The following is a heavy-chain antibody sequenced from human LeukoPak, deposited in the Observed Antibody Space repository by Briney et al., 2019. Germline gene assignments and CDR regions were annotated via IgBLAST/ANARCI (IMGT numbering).Heavy chain of an antibody. CDR2: MNPNSGNT. D-gene: IGHD3-9*01. J-gene: IGHJ3*02. CDR3: ARENYDILTGYYIGAFDI. V-gene: IGHV1-8*01. Sequence: ASVKVSCKASGYTFTSYDINWVRQATGQGLEWMGWMNPNSGNTGYAQKFQGRVTMTRNTSISTAYMELSSLRSEDTAVYYCARENYDILTGYYIGAFDIWGQGTMVTVSS. CDR1: GYTFTSYD.